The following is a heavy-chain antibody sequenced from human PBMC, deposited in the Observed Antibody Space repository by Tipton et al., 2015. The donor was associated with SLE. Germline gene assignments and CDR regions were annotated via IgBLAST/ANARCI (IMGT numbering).Heavy chain of an antibody. CDR1: GFTFSSYG. V-gene: IGHV3-23*01. D-gene: IGHD4-17*01. CDR2: ISGSGGST. J-gene: IGHJ4*02. CDR3: AKLEATVTTYVDY. Sequence: SLRLSCAASGFTFSSYGMHWVRQAPGKGLEWVSAISGSGGSTYYADSVKGRFTISRDNSKNTLYLQMNSLRAEDTAVYYCAKLEATVTTYVDYWGQGTLVTVSS.